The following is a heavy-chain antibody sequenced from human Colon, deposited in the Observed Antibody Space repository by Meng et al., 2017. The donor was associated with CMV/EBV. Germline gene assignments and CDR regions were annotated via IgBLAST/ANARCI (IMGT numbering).Heavy chain of an antibody. Sequence: ASVKVSCKASGYTFTGYHMHWVRQAPGQGLEWMGWINPTSGATNFAQKFQGRVTMTRNTSINTAYMELSSLRSDDAAIYYCTRAVPAVGATVRANTLRNWFDPWGLGTLVTVSS. CDR1: GYTFTGYH. D-gene: IGHD1-26*01. CDR3: TRAVPAVGATVRANTLRNWFDP. V-gene: IGHV1-2*02. CDR2: INPTSGAT. J-gene: IGHJ5*02.